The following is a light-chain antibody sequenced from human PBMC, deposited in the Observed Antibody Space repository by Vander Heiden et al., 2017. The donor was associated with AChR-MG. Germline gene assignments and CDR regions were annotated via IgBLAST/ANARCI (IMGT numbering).Light chain of an antibody. J-gene: IGKJ1*01. CDR2: AAS. V-gene: IGKV1-39*01. CDR1: QSISSY. CDR3: QQCDSTLWT. Sequence: DIQMTKSPSSLSASVGDRVTITCRASQSISSYLNWYQQKPGKAPKLLIYAASSLQSGVPSRFSGSGSGTDFTLTISRLQPEDFATYYCQQCDSTLWTFGQGTKVEIK.